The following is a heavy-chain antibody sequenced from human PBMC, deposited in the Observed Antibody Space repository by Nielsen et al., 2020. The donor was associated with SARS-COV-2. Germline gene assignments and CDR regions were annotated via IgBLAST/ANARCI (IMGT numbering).Heavy chain of an antibody. CDR1: GDSTNSSSYY. J-gene: IGHJ4*02. Sequence: SETLSLTCAVTGDSTNSSSYYWGWIRQSPGQGLEWIGGVHSSGGTYDSPSLKSRVTISVDTSKNQFSLKLSSVTATDTAVYYCARQTRYCSGGTCLRVFDSWGQGTLVTVSS. CDR2: VHSSGGT. CDR3: ARQTRYCSGGTCLRVFDS. D-gene: IGHD2-15*01. V-gene: IGHV4-39*01.